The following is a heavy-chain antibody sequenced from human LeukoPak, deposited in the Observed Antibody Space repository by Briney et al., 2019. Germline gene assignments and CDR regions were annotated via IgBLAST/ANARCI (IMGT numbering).Heavy chain of an antibody. CDR2: ISSSSSYI. CDR1: GFTFSSYA. CDR3: ARDYDSSGYLDY. Sequence: GGSLRLSCAASGFTFSSYAMSWVRQAPGKGLEWVSSISSSSSYIYYADSVKGRFTISRDNAKNSLYLQMNSLRAEDTAVYYCARDYDSSGYLDYWGQGTLVTVSS. J-gene: IGHJ4*02. V-gene: IGHV3-21*01. D-gene: IGHD3-22*01.